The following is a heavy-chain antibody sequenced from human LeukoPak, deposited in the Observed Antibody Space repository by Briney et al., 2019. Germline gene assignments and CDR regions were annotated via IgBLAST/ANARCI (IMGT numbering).Heavy chain of an antibody. CDR3: ARGTDLPTDY. J-gene: IGHJ4*02. V-gene: IGHV3-33*01. D-gene: IGHD3/OR15-3a*01. Sequence: GGSLRLSCAASGFTFSSYGMHWVRQAPGKGLEWVAVIWHDGSNKYYADSVKGRFTISRDNSKNTLYLQINSLRAEDTAVYYCARGTDLPTDYWGQGTLVTVSS. CDR1: GFTFSSYG. CDR2: IWHDGSNK.